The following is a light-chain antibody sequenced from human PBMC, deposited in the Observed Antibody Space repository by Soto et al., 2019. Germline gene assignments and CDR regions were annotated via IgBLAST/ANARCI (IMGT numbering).Light chain of an antibody. J-gene: IGLJ3*02. V-gene: IGLV1-51*02. CDR2: ENN. CDR3: GTWDSSLSAGVWV. Sequence: QSVLTQPPSVSAAPGQTVTISCSGSSSNIGNNYVSWYQQLPGTAPKLLIYENNKRPSGIPDRFSGSKSGTSATLGITGLQTGDEADYYCGTWDSSLSAGVWVFGGGTKLTVL. CDR1: SSNIGNNY.